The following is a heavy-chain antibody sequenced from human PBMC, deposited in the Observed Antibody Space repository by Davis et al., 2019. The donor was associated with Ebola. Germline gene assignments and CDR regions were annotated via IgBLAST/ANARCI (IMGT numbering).Heavy chain of an antibody. D-gene: IGHD2-8*02. CDR2: INPNSGGT. Sequence: ASVKVSCKASGYTFTGYYIHWVRQAPGQGLEWMGCINPNSGGTNYAQKFQGRVTMTRDTSISTAYMELSSLRSDDTAVYYCARARGGTEYDAFDIWGQETMDTVSS. CDR3: ARARGGTEYDAFDI. CDR1: GYTFTGYY. J-gene: IGHJ3*02. V-gene: IGHV1-2*02.